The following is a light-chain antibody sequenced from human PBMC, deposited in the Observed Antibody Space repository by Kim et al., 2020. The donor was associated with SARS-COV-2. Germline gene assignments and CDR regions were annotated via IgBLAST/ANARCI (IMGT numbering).Light chain of an antibody. CDR3: NTRDSSGNHLKV. CDR2: GKN. V-gene: IGLV3-19*01. Sequence: SSELTQDPAVSVALGQTVRITCQGDSLRSYYASWXQQKPGQAPVLVIYGKNNRPSGIPDRFPGSSSGNTASLTITVAQAEDEADYYCNTRDSSGNHLKVF. CDR1: SLRSYY. J-gene: IGLJ3*02.